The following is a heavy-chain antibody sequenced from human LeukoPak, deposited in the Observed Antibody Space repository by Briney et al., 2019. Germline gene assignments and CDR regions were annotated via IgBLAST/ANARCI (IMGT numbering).Heavy chain of an antibody. CDR3: AREFYIWNYGGSDY. Sequence: SETLSLTCAVYGGSFSGYYWSWIRQPPGKGLEWIGEINHSGSTNYNPSLKSRVTISVDTSKNQFSLKLSSVTAADTAVYYCAREFYIWNYGGSDYWGEGTLVSVSS. CDR2: INHSGST. CDR1: GGSFSGYY. J-gene: IGHJ4*02. D-gene: IGHD1-7*01. V-gene: IGHV4-34*01.